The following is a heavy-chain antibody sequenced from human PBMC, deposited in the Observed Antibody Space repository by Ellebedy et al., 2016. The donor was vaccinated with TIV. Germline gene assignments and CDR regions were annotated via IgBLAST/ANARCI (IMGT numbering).Heavy chain of an antibody. D-gene: IGHD3/OR15-3a*01. V-gene: IGHV3-53*01. CDR1: GFTVSGNY. CDR2: IYSSGIT. Sequence: GESLKISCAVSGFTVSGNYMSWVRQAPGKGLEWVSIIYSSGITYYPDSVKGRFTISRDNSKHTVYLQMNSLRAEDTAVYYCSRVDLGLAFHYWGRGTLVTVSS. J-gene: IGHJ4*02. CDR3: SRVDLGLAFHY.